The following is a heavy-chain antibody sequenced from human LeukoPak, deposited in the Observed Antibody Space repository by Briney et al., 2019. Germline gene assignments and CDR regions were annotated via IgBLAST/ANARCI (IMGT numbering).Heavy chain of an antibody. CDR2: ISSSSSYI. CDR1: GFTFSSYA. D-gene: IGHD6-6*01. CDR3: ARGKAAPYYFDY. J-gene: IGHJ4*02. V-gene: IGHV3-21*01. Sequence: GGSLRLSCAASGFTFSSYAMSWVRQAPGKGLEWVSSISSSSSYIYYADSVKGRFTISRDNAKNSLYLQMNSLRAEDTAVYYCARGKAAPYYFDYWGQGTLVTVSS.